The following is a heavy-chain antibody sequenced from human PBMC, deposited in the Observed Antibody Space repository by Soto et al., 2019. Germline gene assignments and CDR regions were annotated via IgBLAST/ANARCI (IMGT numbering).Heavy chain of an antibody. J-gene: IGHJ6*02. V-gene: IGHV4-34*01. CDR2: INHSGST. CDR3: ARGGRITIFGVVIIRGYGMDV. D-gene: IGHD3-3*01. CDR1: CGTFIGYY. Sequence: PSETLSLTCAFYCGTFIGYYWSWIRQPRGKGLEWIGEINHSGSTNYNPSLKSRVTISVDTSKNQFSLKLSSVTAADTAVYYCARGGRITIFGVVIIRGYGMDVWGQGTTVTVSS.